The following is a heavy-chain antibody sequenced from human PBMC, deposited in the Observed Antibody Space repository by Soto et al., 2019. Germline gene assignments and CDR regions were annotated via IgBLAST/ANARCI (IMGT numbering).Heavy chain of an antibody. CDR2: IIPSFGTA. Sequence: QVQLVQSGAEVKKPGSSVKVSCKASGGTFSSYAISWVRQAPGQGLEWMGGIIPSFGTANYAQKFQGRVTITADESTSTAYMELSSLRSEDTAVYYCARVRENRSGWLYYYYGMDVWGQGTTVTVSS. J-gene: IGHJ6*02. CDR1: GGTFSSYA. CDR3: ARVRENRSGWLYYYYGMDV. D-gene: IGHD6-19*01. V-gene: IGHV1-69*01.